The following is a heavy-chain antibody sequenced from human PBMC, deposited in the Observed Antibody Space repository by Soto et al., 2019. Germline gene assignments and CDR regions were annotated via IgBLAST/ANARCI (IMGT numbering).Heavy chain of an antibody. CDR3: ASGRYGGYTSDY. CDR2: IIPILGIA. CDR1: GGTFSSYT. D-gene: IGHD4-17*01. Sequence: ASVKVSCKASGGTFSSYTISWVRQAPGQGLEWMGRIIPILGIANYAQKFQGRVTITADKSTSTAYMELSSLRSEDTAVYYCASGRYGGYTSDYWGQGTLVIVSS. V-gene: IGHV1-69*02. J-gene: IGHJ4*02.